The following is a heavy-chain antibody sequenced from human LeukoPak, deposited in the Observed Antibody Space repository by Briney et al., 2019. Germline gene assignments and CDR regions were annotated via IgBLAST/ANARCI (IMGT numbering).Heavy chain of an antibody. Sequence: SVKVSCKVSGYTLTELSMHWVRQAPGKGLEWMGGFDPEDGETIYAQKFQGRVTMTEDTSTDTAYMELSSLRSEDTAVYYCATPPSKLSGYDFDYWGQGTLVTVSS. J-gene: IGHJ4*02. V-gene: IGHV1-24*01. CDR1: GYTLTELS. CDR3: ATPPSKLSGYDFDY. CDR2: FDPEDGET. D-gene: IGHD5-12*01.